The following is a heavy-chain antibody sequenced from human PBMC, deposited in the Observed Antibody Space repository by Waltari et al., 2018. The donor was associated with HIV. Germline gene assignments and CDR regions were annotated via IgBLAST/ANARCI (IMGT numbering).Heavy chain of an antibody. CDR2: IRHDGSGD. Sequence: EVQLVESGGGLVQPGGSLSLSCAASGFTFRNYWMTWIRQAPGKGLEWVANIRHDGSGDFHVDSVKGRFTISRDNAKSSLYLQMNSLRVDDTAMYYCARLQPNGSFDPWGQGTLVTVSS. V-gene: IGHV3-7*01. CDR1: GFTFRNYW. D-gene: IGHD1-1*01. J-gene: IGHJ5*02. CDR3: ARLQPNGSFDP.